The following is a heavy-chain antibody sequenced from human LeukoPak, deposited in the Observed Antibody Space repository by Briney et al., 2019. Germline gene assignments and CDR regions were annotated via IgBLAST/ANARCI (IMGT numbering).Heavy chain of an antibody. CDR2: IYYSGST. V-gene: IGHV4-59*01. D-gene: IGHD4-17*01. Sequence: SETLSLTCTVSGGSISSYYWIWIRQPPGKGLEWIGYIYYSGSTNYHPSLKSQVTISVDPSKNQFSLKLSSVTAADTAVYYCARGEPTVTTYWGQGTLVAVSS. CDR1: GGSISSYY. CDR3: ARGEPTVTTY. J-gene: IGHJ4*02.